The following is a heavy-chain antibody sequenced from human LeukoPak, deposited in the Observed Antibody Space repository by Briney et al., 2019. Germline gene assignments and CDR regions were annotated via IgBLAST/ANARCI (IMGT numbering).Heavy chain of an antibody. CDR1: GYTFTNYY. J-gene: IGHJ5*02. Sequence: ASVKVSCKASGYTFTNYYIHWVRQAPGQGLEWMGWISAFNGITNYAQKVQDRINVTTDTSSSTAYMELTSLTSDDTAVYYCARDRYGSGSWWDSWGQGTLVIVSS. CDR2: ISAFNGIT. CDR3: ARDRYGSGSWWDS. V-gene: IGHV1-18*04. D-gene: IGHD3-10*01.